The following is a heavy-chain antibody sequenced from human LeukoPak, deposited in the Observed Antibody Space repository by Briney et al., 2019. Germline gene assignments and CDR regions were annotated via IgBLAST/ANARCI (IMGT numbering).Heavy chain of an antibody. Sequence: SETLSLTCAVYGESFSGYYWGWIRQPPGQGLEWIGEIDHSGSTNYNPSLKSRVTMSVDTSKNQFSLKLSSVTAADTALYFCARARGTVAIDYWGQGTLVTVSS. V-gene: IGHV4-34*01. J-gene: IGHJ4*02. CDR3: ARARGTVAIDY. D-gene: IGHD5-12*01. CDR2: IDHSGST. CDR1: GESFSGYY.